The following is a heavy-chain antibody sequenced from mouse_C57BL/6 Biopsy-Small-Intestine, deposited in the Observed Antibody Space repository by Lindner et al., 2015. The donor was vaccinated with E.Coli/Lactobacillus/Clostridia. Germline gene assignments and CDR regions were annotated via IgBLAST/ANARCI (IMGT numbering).Heavy chain of an antibody. D-gene: IGHD1-1*01. CDR1: GGTFSSYA. CDR2: IIPIFGTA. Sequence: SVKVSCKASGGTFSSYAISWVQQAPGQGLEWMGGIIPIFGTANYAQKFQGRVTITADESTSTAYMELSSLRSEDTAVYYCARAYRGYSSGWYYHYGMDVWGQGTTVTVSS. V-gene: IGHV1-81*01. CDR3: ARAYRGYSSGWYYHYGMDV. J-gene: IGHJ1*01.